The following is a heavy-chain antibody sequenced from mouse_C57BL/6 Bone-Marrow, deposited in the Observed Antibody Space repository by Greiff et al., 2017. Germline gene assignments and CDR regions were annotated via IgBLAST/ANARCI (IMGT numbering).Heavy chain of an antibody. CDR1: GFTFSDYG. Sequence: EVMLVVSGGGLVQPGGSLKLPCAASGFTFSDYGMAWVRQAPRKGPEWVAFISNLAYSIYYADTVTGRFTISRENAKNTLYLEMSGLRSEDTAMYYCAREGNYAMDYWGQGTSVTDSS. V-gene: IGHV5-15*01. J-gene: IGHJ4*01. CDR3: AREGNYAMDY. CDR2: ISNLAYSI.